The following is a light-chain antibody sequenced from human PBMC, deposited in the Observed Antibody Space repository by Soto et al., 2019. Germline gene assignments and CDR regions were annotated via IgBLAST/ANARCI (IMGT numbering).Light chain of an antibody. J-gene: IGKJ5*01. CDR1: QNINIY. Sequence: DIQMTPSPSSLSASVGDRVTITCQASQNINIYVSWYQQKPGRAPKLLIYDACNLEAVVPSRFRGSGSGTDFTFTISRLQPEDIATYYCQQYENLPTFGQGTRLEIK. CDR3: QQYENLPT. V-gene: IGKV1-33*01. CDR2: DAC.